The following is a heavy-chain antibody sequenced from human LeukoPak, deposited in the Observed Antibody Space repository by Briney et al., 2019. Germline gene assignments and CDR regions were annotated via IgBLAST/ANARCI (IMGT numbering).Heavy chain of an antibody. D-gene: IGHD1-26*01. CDR1: GFNFSSYG. J-gene: IGHJ4*02. V-gene: IGHV3-30*19. CDR3: ARSPGILGANYFDY. Sequence: QAGGSLRLSCAASGFNFSSYGMHWVRQAPGKGLEWVAVISYDGSNKNYADSVKGRFTISRDKSKNTLYLQMNSLRAEDTSVYYCARSPGILGANYFDYWGQGTLVTVSS. CDR2: ISYDGSNK.